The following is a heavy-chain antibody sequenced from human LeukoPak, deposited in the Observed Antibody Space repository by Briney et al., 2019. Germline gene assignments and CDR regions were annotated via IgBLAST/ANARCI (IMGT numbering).Heavy chain of an antibody. CDR1: GFTFSSYA. J-gene: IGHJ4*02. V-gene: IGHV3-30-3*01. CDR2: ISYDGSNK. Sequence: GGSLRLSCAASGFTFSSYAMHWVRQAPGKGLEWVAVISYDGSNKYYADSVKGRFTISRDNSKNTLYLQMNSLRAEDTAVYHCARGSNSYPYCYDYWGQGTMVTVSS. D-gene: IGHD4-4*01. CDR3: ARGSNSYPYCYDY.